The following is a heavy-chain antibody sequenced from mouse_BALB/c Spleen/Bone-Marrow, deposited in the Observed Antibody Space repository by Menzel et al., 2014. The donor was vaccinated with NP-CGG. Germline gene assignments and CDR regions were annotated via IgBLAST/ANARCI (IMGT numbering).Heavy chain of an antibody. CDR3: AVYDYEGFAY. Sequence: EVQLQQSGAELVKPGAPVKLSCTASGFNIXDTYMHWVKQRPEQGLEWIGRIDPANGNTKYDPKFQGKATITADTSSNTAYLQLSSLTSEDTAVYYCAVYDYEGFAYWGQGTLVTVSA. CDR1: GFNIXDTY. D-gene: IGHD2-4*01. J-gene: IGHJ3*01. CDR2: IDPANGNT. V-gene: IGHV14-3*02.